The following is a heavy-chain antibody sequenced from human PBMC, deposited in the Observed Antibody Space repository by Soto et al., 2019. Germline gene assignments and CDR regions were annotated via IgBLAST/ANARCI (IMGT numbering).Heavy chain of an antibody. D-gene: IGHD6-13*01. CDR3: ARGGRIAAAGRFDS. CDR1: DGSISSGDYY. CDR2: IYYSWSS. Sequence: PSETLSLTCTVSDGSISSGDYYLSWILQVPGTGLEWSVYIYYSWSSYYNASLKSRVAMSVDTSKKQFYLKLSSVTSADTAIYYCARGGRIAAAGRFDSWRQASPVTVSS. V-gene: IGHV4-31*03. J-gene: IGHJ4*02.